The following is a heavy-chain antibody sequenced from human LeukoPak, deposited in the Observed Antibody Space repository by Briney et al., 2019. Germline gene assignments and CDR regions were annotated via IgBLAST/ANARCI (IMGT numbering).Heavy chain of an antibody. Sequence: MSSETLSLTCTVSGYSISSGYNWGWIRQPPGQGLEWIGEINHSGSTNYNPSLKSRVTISVDTSKNQFSLKLSSVTAADTAVYYCARHLRAGGLRNYYYYMDVWGKGTTVTISS. J-gene: IGHJ6*03. D-gene: IGHD3-10*01. CDR3: ARHLRAGGLRNYYYYMDV. CDR1: GYSISSGYN. V-gene: IGHV4-38-2*02. CDR2: INHSGST.